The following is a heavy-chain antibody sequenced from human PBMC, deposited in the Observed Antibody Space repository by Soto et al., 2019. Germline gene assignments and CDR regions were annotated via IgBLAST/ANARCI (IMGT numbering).Heavy chain of an antibody. J-gene: IGHJ5*02. CDR2: ISGSGGST. CDR1: GFTFSSYA. CDR3: AKDQCSGGSCYSGGGFDP. V-gene: IGHV3-23*01. Sequence: GGSLRLSCAASGFTFSSYAMSWVRKAPGKGLEWVSAISGSGGSTYYADSVKGRFTISRDNSKNTLYLQMNSLRDEDTAVYYCAKDQCSGGSCYSGGGFDPWGQGTLVTVSS. D-gene: IGHD2-15*01.